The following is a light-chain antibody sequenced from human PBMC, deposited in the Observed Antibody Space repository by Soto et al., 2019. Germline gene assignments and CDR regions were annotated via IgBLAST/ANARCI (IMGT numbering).Light chain of an antibody. V-gene: IGLV2-14*01. J-gene: IGLJ2*01. CDR2: DVS. CDR3: SSYTGSSTYVV. CDR1: SSDVGGYNY. Sequence: QSALTQPASVSGSPGQSLTISCTGTSSDVGGYNYVSWYQQHPGKAPKLMIYDVSNRPSGVSNRFAGSKSVNTASLTISGLQAEYEADYYCSSYTGSSTYVVFGGGTKLTVL.